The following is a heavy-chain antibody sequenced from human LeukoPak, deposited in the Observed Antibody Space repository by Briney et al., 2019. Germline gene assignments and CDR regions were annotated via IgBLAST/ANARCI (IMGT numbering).Heavy chain of an antibody. V-gene: IGHV1-18*01. J-gene: IGHJ6*03. CDR2: ISAYNGNT. D-gene: IGHD6-19*01. CDR1: GYTFTSYG. Sequence: GASVKVSCKASGYTFTSYGISWVRQAPGQGLEWMGWISAYNGNTNYAQKLQGRVTMTTDTSTSTAYMELRSLRSDDTAVYYCAGSYVDSSGWSATIYYYYYMDVWGKGTTVTVSS. CDR3: AGSYVDSSGWSATIYYYYYMDV.